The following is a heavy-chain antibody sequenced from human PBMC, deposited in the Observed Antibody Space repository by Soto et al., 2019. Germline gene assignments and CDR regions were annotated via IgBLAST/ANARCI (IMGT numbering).Heavy chain of an antibody. Sequence: PSETLSLTCTVSGGSISSSSYYWGWIRQPPGKGLEWIGSINYSGSTYYNPSLKSRVTISVDTSKNQFSLKLSSVTAADTAVYYCARQRADVDYWGQGIRVTVFS. J-gene: IGHJ4*02. CDR1: GGSISSSSYY. CDR2: INYSGST. CDR3: ARQRADVDY. V-gene: IGHV4-39*01.